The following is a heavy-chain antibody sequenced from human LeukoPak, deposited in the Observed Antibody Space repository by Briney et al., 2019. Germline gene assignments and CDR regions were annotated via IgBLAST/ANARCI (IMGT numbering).Heavy chain of an antibody. Sequence: PGGSLRLSCAASGFTFSSYSMNWVRQAPGKGLEWVSSISSSSSYIYYADSVKGRFTISRDNAKNSLYLQMNSLRAEDTAVYYCARDILTEERWLPQGSYYGMDVWGQGTTVTVSS. CDR1: GFTFSSYS. CDR2: ISSSSSYI. J-gene: IGHJ6*02. V-gene: IGHV3-21*01. D-gene: IGHD5-24*01. CDR3: ARDILTEERWLPQGSYYGMDV.